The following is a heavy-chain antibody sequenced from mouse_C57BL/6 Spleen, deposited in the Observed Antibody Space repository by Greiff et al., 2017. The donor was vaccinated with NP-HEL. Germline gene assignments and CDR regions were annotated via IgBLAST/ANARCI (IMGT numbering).Heavy chain of an antibody. CDR3: ARGGDWDPYYYAMDD. V-gene: IGHV5-17*01. Sequence: EVMLMESGGGLVKPGGSLKLSCAASGFTFSDYGMHWVRQAPEKGLEWVAYISSGSSTLNYADTVKVRFTIFRDNATNTLFLHMTSLRSEDTDKYYCARGGDWDPYYYAMDDWGQGTSVTVAS. CDR1: GFTFSDYG. J-gene: IGHJ4*01. CDR2: ISSGSSTL. D-gene: IGHD4-1*01.